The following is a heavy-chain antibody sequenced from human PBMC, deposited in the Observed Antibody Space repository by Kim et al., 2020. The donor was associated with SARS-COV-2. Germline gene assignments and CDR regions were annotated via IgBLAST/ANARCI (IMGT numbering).Heavy chain of an antibody. CDR3: ARSGGDYDSLYNWFDP. V-gene: IGHV5-51*01. CDR1: GYSFTSYW. Sequence: GESLKISCKGSGYSFTSYWIGWVRQMPGKGLEWMGIIYPGDSDTRYSPSFQGQVTISADKSISTAYLQWSSLKASDTAMYYCARSGGDYDSLYNWFDPWGQGTLVTVSS. J-gene: IGHJ5*02. D-gene: IGHD4-17*01. CDR2: IYPGDSDT.